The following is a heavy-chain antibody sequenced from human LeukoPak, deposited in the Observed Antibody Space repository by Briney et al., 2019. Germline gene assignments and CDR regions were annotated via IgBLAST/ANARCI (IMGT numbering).Heavy chain of an antibody. V-gene: IGHV3-66*02. J-gene: IGHJ4*02. CDR3: ARARAAAGTSYFDY. Sequence: PGGSLRLSCAASGFTVSSNYMSWVRQAPGKGLEWVSVIYSGGSTYYADSVKGRFTISRDNSKNTLYLQMNSLRAEDTAVYYCARARAAAGTSYFDYWGQGTLVTVSS. D-gene: IGHD6-13*01. CDR2: IYSGGST. CDR1: GFTVSSNY.